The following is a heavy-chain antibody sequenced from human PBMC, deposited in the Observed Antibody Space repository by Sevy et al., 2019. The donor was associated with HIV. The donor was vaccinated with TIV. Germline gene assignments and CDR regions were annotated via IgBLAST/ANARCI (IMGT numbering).Heavy chain of an antibody. CDR1: GFTFSSYA. J-gene: IGHJ3*02. D-gene: IGHD3-22*01. Sequence: GGSLRLSCAASGFTFSSYAMSWVRQAPGKGLEWISAISGSGGSTYYADSVKGRFTISRDNSKNTLYLQMNSLRAEDTAVYYCAPDLYYDSSGYLVRDAFDIWGQGTMVTVSS. V-gene: IGHV3-23*01. CDR2: ISGSGGST. CDR3: APDLYYDSSGYLVRDAFDI.